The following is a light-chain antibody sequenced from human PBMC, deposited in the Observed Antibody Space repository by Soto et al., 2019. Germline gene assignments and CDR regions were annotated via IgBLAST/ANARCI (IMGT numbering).Light chain of an antibody. CDR2: DVS. CDR3: NSYTTSSSLYV. V-gene: IGLV2-14*01. J-gene: IGLJ1*01. Sequence: QSVLTQPASVSGSPGQSITIPCTGTSSDIGGYDHVSWYRQHPGKAPKLMVYDVSNRPSGVSDRFSGSKSANTASLTISGLQAEDEAEYYCNSYTTSSSLYVFGTGTKVTVL. CDR1: SSDIGGYDH.